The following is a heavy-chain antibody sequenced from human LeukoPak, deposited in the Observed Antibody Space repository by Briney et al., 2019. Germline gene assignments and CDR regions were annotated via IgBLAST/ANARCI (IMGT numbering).Heavy chain of an antibody. CDR2: FDPEDGET. CDR1: GYTLTELS. V-gene: IGHV1-24*01. J-gene: IGHJ3*02. Sequence: GASVKVSCKVSGYTLTELSMHWVRQAPGKGLEWMGGFDPEDGETIYAQKFQGRVTMTEDTSTDTAYMELSSLRSEDTAVYYCATDSLVLGSEYFYDSSGSKGAFDIWGQGTMVTVSS. CDR3: ATDSLVLGSEYFYDSSGSKGAFDI. D-gene: IGHD3-22*01.